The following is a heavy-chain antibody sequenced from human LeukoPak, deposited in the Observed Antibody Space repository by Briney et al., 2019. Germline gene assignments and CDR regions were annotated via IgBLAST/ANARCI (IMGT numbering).Heavy chain of an antibody. J-gene: IGHJ4*02. D-gene: IGHD3-9*01. CDR3: ARVRVYYDILTGSQDNGYFDY. V-gene: IGHV4-61*05. CDR2: IYYSGST. CDR1: GGSIRSSSYY. Sequence: SETLSPTCTVSGGSIRSSSYYWGWIRQPPGKGLEWIGYIYYSGSTNYNPSLKSRVTISVDTSKNQFSLKLSSVTAADTAVYYCARVRVYYDILTGSQDNGYFDYWGQGTLVTVSS.